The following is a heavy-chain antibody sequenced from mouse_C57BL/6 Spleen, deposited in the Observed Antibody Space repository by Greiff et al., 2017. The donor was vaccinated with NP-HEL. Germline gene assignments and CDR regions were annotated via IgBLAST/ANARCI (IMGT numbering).Heavy chain of an antibody. V-gene: IGHV1-80*01. CDR2: IYPGDGDT. J-gene: IGHJ2*01. D-gene: IGHD2-2*01. Sequence: VQLQESGAELVKPGASVKISCKASGYAFSSYWMNWVKQRPGKGLEWIGQIYPGDGDTNYNGKFKGKATLTADKSSSTAYMQLSSLTSEDSAVYFCARSGGYGNFDYWGQGTTLTVSS. CDR1: GYAFSSYW. CDR3: ARSGGYGNFDY.